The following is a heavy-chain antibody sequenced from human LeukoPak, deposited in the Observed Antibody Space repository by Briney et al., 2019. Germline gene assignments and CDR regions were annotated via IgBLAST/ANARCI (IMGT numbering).Heavy chain of an antibody. J-gene: IGHJ4*02. V-gene: IGHV1-2*02. CDR3: ASLGLTIGFDH. D-gene: IGHD3-10*01. CDR2: INPNNGGT. CDR1: GYTFTAYY. Sequence: GASVNVSCTPSGYTFTAYYVHWVRQGPGQGLEWMGWINPNNGGTNYAQKFQGRVTITSDTSISSAYMELTRLTSDDTAVYYCASLGLTIGFDHWGQGTLVTVSS.